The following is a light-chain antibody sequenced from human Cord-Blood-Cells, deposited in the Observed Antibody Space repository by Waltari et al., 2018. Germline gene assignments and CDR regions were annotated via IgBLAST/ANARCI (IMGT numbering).Light chain of an antibody. V-gene: IGLV2-14*01. Sequence: QSALTQPASVSGSPGQSTTISCTGTSSAVCGYNYVSRYQQHPGNAPKIMLYDVSNRPSGVSNRFSGSKSGNTASLTISGLQAEDEADYYCSSYTSSSTLYVFGTGTKVTVL. CDR3: SSYTSSSTLYV. J-gene: IGLJ1*01. CDR2: DVS. CDR1: SSAVCGYNY.